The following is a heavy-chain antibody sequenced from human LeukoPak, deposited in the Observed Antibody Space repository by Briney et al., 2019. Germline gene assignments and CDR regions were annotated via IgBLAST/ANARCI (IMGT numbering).Heavy chain of an antibody. CDR2: ISGSGGST. J-gene: IGHJ4*02. Sequence: PGGSLRLSCAASGFTFSSYAMSWVRQAPGKGLEWVSAISGSGGSTYYADSVKGRFTISRDNSKNTLYLQMNSLRAEDTAVYYCVKTSSGYYYFDYWGQGTLVTVSS. V-gene: IGHV3-23*01. CDR3: VKTSSGYYYFDY. CDR1: GFTFSSYA. D-gene: IGHD3-22*01.